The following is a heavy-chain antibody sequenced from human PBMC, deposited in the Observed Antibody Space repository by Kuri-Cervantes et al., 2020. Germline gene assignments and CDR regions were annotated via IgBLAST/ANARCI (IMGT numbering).Heavy chain of an antibody. V-gene: IGHV4-34*01. Sequence: SETLSLTCAVYGGSFSGYYWSWIRQPPGKGLEWIGEINHRGRATYNSSLKSRVTISVDTSKDQFSLKFTSVTAADTAVYYCARENWGLNDAFDSWGQGTMVTDSS. J-gene: IGHJ3*02. CDR3: ARENWGLNDAFDS. CDR2: INHRGRA. CDR1: GGSFSGYY. D-gene: IGHD7-27*01.